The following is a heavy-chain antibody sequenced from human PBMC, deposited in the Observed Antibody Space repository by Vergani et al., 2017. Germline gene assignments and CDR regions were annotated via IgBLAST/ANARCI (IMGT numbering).Heavy chain of an antibody. D-gene: IGHD6-19*01. V-gene: IGHV3-21*01. J-gene: IGHJ5*02. CDR1: GFTFSSYS. CDR2: ISSSSSYI. CDR3: ARDRSSGRNWFDP. Sequence: EVQLVESGGGLVKPGGSLRLSCAASGFTFSSYSMNWVRQAPGKGLEWVSSISSSSSYIYYADSGKCRFTISRDNAKNSLYLQMNSLRAEDTAVYYCARDRSSGRNWFDPWGQGTLVTVSS.